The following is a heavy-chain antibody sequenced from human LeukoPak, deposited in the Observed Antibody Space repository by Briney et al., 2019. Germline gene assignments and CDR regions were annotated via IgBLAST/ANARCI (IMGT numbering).Heavy chain of an antibody. CDR1: GFTFSSSS. V-gene: IGHV3-21*01. J-gene: IGHJ4*02. CDR3: ARDLLAGYYSPEPFDY. D-gene: IGHD3-9*01. Sequence: PGGSLRLSCVASGFTFSSSSMNWVRQAPGKGLEWVSSISSSSSYIYYADSLKGRFTISRDNAKNSLYLQMNSLRAEDTAVYYCARDLLAGYYSPEPFDYWGQGTLVTVSS. CDR2: ISSSSSYI.